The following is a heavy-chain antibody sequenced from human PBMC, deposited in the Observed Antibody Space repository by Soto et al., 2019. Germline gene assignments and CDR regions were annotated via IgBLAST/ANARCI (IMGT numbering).Heavy chain of an antibody. V-gene: IGHV1-18*01. Sequence: QVQLVQSGAEVKKPGASVKVSCKASGYTFTSYGISWVRQAPGQGLEWMGWISAYNGNTNYAQKLQGRVTMTTDTXXXXAXXXXXXLXXXXXXXXYCARDLHGDPYYWGQGTLVTVSS. CDR1: GYTFTSYG. D-gene: IGHD4-17*01. CDR3: ARDLHGDPYY. CDR2: ISAYNGNT. J-gene: IGHJ4*02.